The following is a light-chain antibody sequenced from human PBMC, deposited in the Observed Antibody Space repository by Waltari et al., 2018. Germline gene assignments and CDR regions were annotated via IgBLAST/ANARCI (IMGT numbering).Light chain of an antibody. CDR3: QQYNNWPRT. V-gene: IGKV3-15*01. CDR2: GAS. J-gene: IGKJ1*01. CDR1: QSVSSN. Sequence: EIVMTQSPATLSVSPGERATLPCRASQSVSSNLAWYQQKPGQAPRLLIYGASTMPTFIPSRFSGSGSGTEFTLTISSLQSEDFAVYYCQQYNNWPRTFGQGTKVEIK.